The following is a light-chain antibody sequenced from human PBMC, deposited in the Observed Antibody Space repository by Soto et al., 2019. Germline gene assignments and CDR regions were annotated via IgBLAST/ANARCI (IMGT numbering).Light chain of an antibody. CDR1: HGISKS. J-gene: IGKJ4*01. CDR3: QQYDNLP. CDR2: GAS. V-gene: IGKV1-33*01. Sequence: DIQMTQSPSSLSASVAERVTITCQASHGISKSLNWCQQKPGKAPNLLIYGASNLETGVPSRFRGSGSGTDFTFTISSLQPKDIAAYYCQQYDNLPVGGGTKVEIK.